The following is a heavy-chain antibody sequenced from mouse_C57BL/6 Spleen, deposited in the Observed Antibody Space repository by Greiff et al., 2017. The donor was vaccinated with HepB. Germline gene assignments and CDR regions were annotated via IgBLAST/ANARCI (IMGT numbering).Heavy chain of an antibody. D-gene: IGHD1-1*01. CDR1: GYSITSGYY. CDR3: ARGARPPSKPYDGCSSSYAMDY. Sequence: EVKLVESGPGLVKPSQSLSLTCSVTGYSITSGYYWNWIRQFPGNKLEWMVYISYDGSNNYNPSLKNRISITRDTSKNQFFLKLNSVTTEDTATYYCARGARPPSKPYDGCSSSYAMDYWGQGTSVTVSS. J-gene: IGHJ4*01. V-gene: IGHV3-6*01. CDR2: ISYDGSN.